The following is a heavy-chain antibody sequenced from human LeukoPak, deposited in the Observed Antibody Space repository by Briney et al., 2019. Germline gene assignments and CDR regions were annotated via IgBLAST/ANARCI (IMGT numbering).Heavy chain of an antibody. V-gene: IGHV3-15*01. D-gene: IGHD1-26*01. CDR2: IKSKTDGGTT. CDR1: GFTFSNAW. CDR3: TTDEGSGSRIFDY. J-gene: IGHJ4*02. Sequence: GSLRLSCAASGFTFSNAWMSWVRQAPGKGLEWVGRIKSKTDGGTTDYAAPVKGRFTISRDDSKNTLYLQMNSLKTEDTAVYYCTTDEGSGSRIFDYWGQGTLVTVSS.